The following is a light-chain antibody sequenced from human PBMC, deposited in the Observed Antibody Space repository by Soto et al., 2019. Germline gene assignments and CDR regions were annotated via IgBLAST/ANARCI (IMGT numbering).Light chain of an antibody. J-gene: IGLJ3*02. Sequence: QSVLTQPPSVSGAPGQRVTISCTGSSSNIGAGYDVHWYQQFPGTAPKLLIYGNSNRPSGVPDRFSGSKSGTSASLAITGLQAEDEADYYCQSYDRSLSGWVFGTGTQLTVL. CDR2: GNS. CDR1: SSNIGAGYD. V-gene: IGLV1-40*01. CDR3: QSYDRSLSGWV.